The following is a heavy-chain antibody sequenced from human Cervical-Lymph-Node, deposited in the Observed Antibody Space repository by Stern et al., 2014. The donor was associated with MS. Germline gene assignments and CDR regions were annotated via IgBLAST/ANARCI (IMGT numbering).Heavy chain of an antibody. Sequence: QVQLVQSGAEVKKPGSSVKVSCKASGGTFSSLGISWVRQAPGQGLEWVGGIIPIFGTTNYAQQLQDRVTITADTATSTAYMDLSSLRSEDTAVYYCASGLIPRDHYNYYGMEVWGQGTTVIVSS. V-gene: IGHV1-69*06. CDR3: ASGLIPRDHYNYYGMEV. CDR2: IIPIFGTT. CDR1: GGTFSSLG. D-gene: IGHD5-24*01. J-gene: IGHJ6*02.